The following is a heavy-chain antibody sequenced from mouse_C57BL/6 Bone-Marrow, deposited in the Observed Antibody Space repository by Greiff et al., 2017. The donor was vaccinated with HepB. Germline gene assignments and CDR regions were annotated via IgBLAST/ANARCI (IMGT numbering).Heavy chain of an antibody. Sequence: QVQLQQSGAELVRPGASVKLSCKASGYTFTDYYINWVKQRPGQGLEWIARIYPGSGNTYYNEKFKGKATLTAEKSSSTAYMQLSSLTSEDSAVYFWARGGYSNYDYAMDYWGQGTSVTVSS. D-gene: IGHD2-5*01. J-gene: IGHJ4*01. V-gene: IGHV1-76*01. CDR1: GYTFTDYY. CDR2: IYPGSGNT. CDR3: ARGGYSNYDYAMDY.